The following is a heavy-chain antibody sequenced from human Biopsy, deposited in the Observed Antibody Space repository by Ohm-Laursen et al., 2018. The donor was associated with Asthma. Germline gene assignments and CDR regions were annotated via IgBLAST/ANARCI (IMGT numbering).Heavy chain of an antibody. J-gene: IGHJ4*02. CDR3: AKDVFPGWELRRGPDY. CDR1: GFSFSNYG. CDR2: ISFDGTNR. Sequence: SLRLSCAASGFSFSNYGMHWVRQAPGKGLDWVAVISFDGTNRNYTDSVKGRFTISRDNSRDTLHLQMNSLRAEDTAVYYCAKDVFPGWELRRGPDYWGQGTLVTVSS. D-gene: IGHD1-26*01. V-gene: IGHV3-30*18.